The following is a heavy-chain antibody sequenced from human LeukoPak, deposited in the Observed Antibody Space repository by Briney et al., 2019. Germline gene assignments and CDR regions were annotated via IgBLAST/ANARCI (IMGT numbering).Heavy chain of an antibody. V-gene: IGHV4-59*01. D-gene: IGHD3-16*02. CDR1: GGSISSYY. J-gene: IGHJ5*02. CDR3: ARGEQGYVWGSYRPNWFDP. CDR2: IYYSGST. Sequence: SETLSLTCTVSGGSISSYYWSWIRQPPGKGLEWIGYIYYSGSTNYNPSLKSRVTISVDTSKNQFSLKLSSVTAADTAVYYCARGEQGYVWGSYRPNWFDPWGQGTLVTVSS.